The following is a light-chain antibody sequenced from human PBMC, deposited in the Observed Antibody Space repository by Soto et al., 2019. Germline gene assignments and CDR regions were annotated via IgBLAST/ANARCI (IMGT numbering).Light chain of an antibody. CDR1: HSVFYISNNKNY. CDR2: WAS. CDR3: QQYYSTPRT. J-gene: IGKJ5*01. Sequence: IVMTQSPDSLTVSLGARATINCKSSHSVFYISNNKNYLAWYQQKPGQSPKLLIYWASTRESGVPDRFSGSGSGTDFTLTISSLQAGDVAVYYCQQYYSTPRTFGQGTGLQI. V-gene: IGKV4-1*01.